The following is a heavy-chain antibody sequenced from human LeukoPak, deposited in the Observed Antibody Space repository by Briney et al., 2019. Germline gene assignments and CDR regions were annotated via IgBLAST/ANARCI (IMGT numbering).Heavy chain of an antibody. CDR1: GFTVSSTY. J-gene: IGHJ4*02. CDR2: IYSAGST. V-gene: IGHV3-53*05. Sequence: PGGSLRLSCAASGFTVSSTYMTWVRQAPGKGLEWVSVIYSAGSTYYADSVKGRFTISRDNAKNSLYLQMNSLRTEDTALYYCAKRVAGRPGYFDYWGQGTLVTVSS. D-gene: IGHD6-19*01. CDR3: AKRVAGRPGYFDY.